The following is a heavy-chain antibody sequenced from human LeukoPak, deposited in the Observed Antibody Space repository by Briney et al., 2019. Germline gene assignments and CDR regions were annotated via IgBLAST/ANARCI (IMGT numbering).Heavy chain of an antibody. CDR3: AGQLVNEAWFDP. V-gene: IGHV3-7*01. D-gene: IGHD6-6*01. J-gene: IGHJ5*02. CDR1: GFTFSTYW. Sequence: GGALILSCAASGFTFSTYWMSWVRQAPGKGLEWVANIKQDGSEKYYVESVNGRFTIYRDNPKQSLYLQMKSLRPEDTAVYYCAGQLVNEAWFDPRGQGTLVTVSS. CDR2: IKQDGSEK.